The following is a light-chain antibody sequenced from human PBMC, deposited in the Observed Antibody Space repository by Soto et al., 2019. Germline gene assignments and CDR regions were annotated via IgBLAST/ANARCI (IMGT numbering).Light chain of an antibody. CDR1: QSVSNNY. Sequence: EIVLTQSPGTLSLSPGERAILSCSASQSVSNNYLAWYQQKPGQAPRLLIYGASNRATGIPDRFSGSGSGTDFTLTISRLEPEDFAVYYCQQYGSSGTFGQGTKVDIK. CDR3: QQYGSSGT. V-gene: IGKV3-20*01. CDR2: GAS. J-gene: IGKJ1*01.